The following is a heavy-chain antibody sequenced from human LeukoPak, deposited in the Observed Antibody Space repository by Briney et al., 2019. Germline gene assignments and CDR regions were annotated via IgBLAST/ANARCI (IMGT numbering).Heavy chain of an antibody. J-gene: IGHJ4*02. CDR3: ARDDCSGGSCYSFQGY. Sequence: GASLRLSCAASGFTFSSYAMSWVRQAPGKGLEWVSAISGSGGSTYYADSVKGRFTISRDNSKNTLYLQMNSLRAEDTAVYYCARDDCSGGSCYSFQGYWGQGTLVTVSS. D-gene: IGHD2-15*01. V-gene: IGHV3-23*01. CDR2: ISGSGGST. CDR1: GFTFSSYA.